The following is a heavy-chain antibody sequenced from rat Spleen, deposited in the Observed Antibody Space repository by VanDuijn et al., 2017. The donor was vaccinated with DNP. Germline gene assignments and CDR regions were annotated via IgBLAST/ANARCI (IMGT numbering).Heavy chain of an antibody. Sequence: EVQLVESGGGLVQPGRSVKLSCAASGFNFSDYNMAWVRQTPKKGLEWVTSILFDGTRTYYRDSVKGRFTISRDNAKSTLYLQMNSLRSEDTATYYCATIGQWADYWGQGVMVTVSS. D-gene: IGHD1-1*01. CDR2: ILFDGTRT. J-gene: IGHJ2*01. CDR1: GFNFSDYN. V-gene: IGHV5S10*01. CDR3: ATIGQWADY.